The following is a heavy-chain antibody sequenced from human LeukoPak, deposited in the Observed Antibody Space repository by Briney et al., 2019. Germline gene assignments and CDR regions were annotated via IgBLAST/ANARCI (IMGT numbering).Heavy chain of an antibody. CDR1: GFSFSNYY. V-gene: IGHV3-69-1*02. Sequence: GGSLRLSCAASGFSFSNYYMGWVRQAPGKGLEWVSSIGPTGTDRYYADSVRGRFTISRDNAKNSMYLQMDSLRDEDTAVYYCATETIGRHYDYWGQGTLLTVSS. J-gene: IGHJ4*02. CDR3: ATETIGRHYDY. CDR2: IGPTGTDR. D-gene: IGHD1-14*01.